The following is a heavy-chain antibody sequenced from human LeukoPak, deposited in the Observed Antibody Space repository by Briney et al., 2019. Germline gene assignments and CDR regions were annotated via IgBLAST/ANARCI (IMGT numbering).Heavy chain of an antibody. Sequence: SETLSLTCTVSGGSISSYYWSWIRQPPGKGLEWIGYIYYSGSTNYNPSLKSRVTISVDTSKNQFSLKLSSVTAADTAVYYCARGRRIVVVITKNWLDPWGQGTLVTVSS. CDR3: ARGRRIVVVITKNWLDP. J-gene: IGHJ5*02. CDR2: IYYSGST. V-gene: IGHV4-59*12. D-gene: IGHD3-22*01. CDR1: GGSISSYY.